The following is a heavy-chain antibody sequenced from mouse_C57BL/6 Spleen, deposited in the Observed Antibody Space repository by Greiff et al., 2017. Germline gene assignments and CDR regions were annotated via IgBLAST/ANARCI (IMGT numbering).Heavy chain of an antibody. CDR1: GYTFTDYN. CDR3: ASRPLDSSGWGYAMDH. Sequence: VQLKESGPELVKPGASVKIPCKASGYTFTDYNMDWVKQSHGKSLEWIGDINPNNGGTIYNQKFKGKATLTVDKSSSTAYMELRSLTSEDTAVYYCASRPLDSSGWGYAMDHWGQGTSVTVSS. D-gene: IGHD3-2*02. V-gene: IGHV1-18*01. CDR2: INPNNGGT. J-gene: IGHJ4*01.